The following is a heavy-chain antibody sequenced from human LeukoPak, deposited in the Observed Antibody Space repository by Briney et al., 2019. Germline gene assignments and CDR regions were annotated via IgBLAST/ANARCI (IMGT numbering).Heavy chain of an antibody. D-gene: IGHD6-19*01. Sequence: GGSLRLSCAASGFTFSNYAMSWVRQAPGKGLEWVSAISGSGTYTYYADSVKGRFTISRDNSRNTLHLQMNSLRAGDTAVYYCAKDSSSSGFSAACNFDYWGQGTLVAVSS. CDR3: AKDSSSSGFSAACNFDY. J-gene: IGHJ4*02. CDR2: ISGSGTYT. V-gene: IGHV3-23*01. CDR1: GFTFSNYA.